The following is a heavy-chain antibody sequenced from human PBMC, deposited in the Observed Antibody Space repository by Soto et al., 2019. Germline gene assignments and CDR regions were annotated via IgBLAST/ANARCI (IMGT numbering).Heavy chain of an antibody. CDR1: GGSISSGGYS. V-gene: IGHV4-30-2*01. J-gene: IGHJ4*02. CDR2: IYHSGST. D-gene: IGHD5-18*01. Sequence: QLQLQESGSGLVKPSQTLSLTCAVSGGSISSGGYSWSWIRQPPGKGLEWIGYIYHSGSTYYNPSLKSRVTISVDRSKNQFSLKLSSVTAADTAVYYCASIWGGDTAMVTDYWGQGTLVTVSS. CDR3: ASIWGGDTAMVTDY.